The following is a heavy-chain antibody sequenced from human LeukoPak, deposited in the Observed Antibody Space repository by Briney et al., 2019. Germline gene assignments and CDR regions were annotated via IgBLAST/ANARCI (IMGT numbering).Heavy chain of an antibody. CDR2: IRFDAAKR. CDR1: GFSFNTYG. D-gene: IGHD1-7*01. V-gene: IGHV3-30*02. CDR3: ARELDVVFEPLGYFDF. Sequence: PGVSLRLSCAASGFSFNTYGMHWVRQAPGKGLEWVAFIRFDAAKRNYADSVKGRFTISRDNSKNTLYLQMNSLRPEDTALYYCARELDVVFEPLGYFDFWGQGTLVTVSS. J-gene: IGHJ4*02.